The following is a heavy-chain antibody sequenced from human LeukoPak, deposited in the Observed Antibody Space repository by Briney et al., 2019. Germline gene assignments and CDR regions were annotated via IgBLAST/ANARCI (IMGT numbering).Heavy chain of an antibody. CDR1: GGSISSYY. J-gene: IGHJ6*02. CDR2: IYYSGST. V-gene: IGHV4-59*12. CDR3: ARDQGYYSSGWYNYYGMDV. D-gene: IGHD6-19*01. Sequence: PSETLSLTCTVSGGSISSYYWSWIRQPPGKGLEWIGYIYYSGSTYYNPSLKSRVTISVDTSKNQFSLKLSSVTAADTAVYYCARDQGYYSSGWYNYYGMDVWGQGTTVTVSS.